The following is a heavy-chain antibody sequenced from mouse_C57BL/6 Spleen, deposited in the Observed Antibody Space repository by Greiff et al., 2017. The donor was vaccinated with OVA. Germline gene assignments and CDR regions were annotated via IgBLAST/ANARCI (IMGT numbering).Heavy chain of an antibody. Sequence: VQLQQSGAELVKPGASVKISCKASGYAFSSYWMNWVKQRPGKGLEWIGQIYPGDGDTNYNGKFKGKATLTADKSSSTAYMQLSSLTSEDSAVYFCARLGNYYGSRYFDVWGTGTTVTVSS. CDR3: ARLGNYYGSRYFDV. J-gene: IGHJ1*03. CDR2: IYPGDGDT. V-gene: IGHV1-80*01. D-gene: IGHD1-1*01. CDR1: GYAFSSYW.